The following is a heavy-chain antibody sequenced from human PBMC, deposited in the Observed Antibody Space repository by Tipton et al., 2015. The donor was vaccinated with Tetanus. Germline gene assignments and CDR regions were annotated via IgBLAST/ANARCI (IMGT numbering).Heavy chain of an antibody. Sequence: TLSLTCNVSGASINAGGYLWTWVRQHPGRGLEWIGNIYYTALTSYTPSLNSRVSISVDTSKNHFSLRLTSVTAADTAVYFCARGLPREPFYLDYWGQGKQVTVSS. CDR2: IYYTALT. CDR1: GASINAGGYL. J-gene: IGHJ4*02. D-gene: IGHD1-26*01. CDR3: ARGLPREPFYLDY. V-gene: IGHV4-31*03.